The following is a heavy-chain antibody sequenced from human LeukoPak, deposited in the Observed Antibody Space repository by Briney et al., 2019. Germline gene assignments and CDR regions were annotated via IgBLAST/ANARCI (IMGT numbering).Heavy chain of an antibody. CDR3: ARLYVWGSYRDDY. CDR1: GYTFTSYF. CDR2: INPSGGST. V-gene: IGHV1-46*01. Sequence: ASVKVSCKASGYTFTSYFMHWVRQAPGQGLEWMGIINPSGGSTTYAQKFQGRVTMTRDMSTSTVYMELSSLRSEDTAVYYCARLYVWGSYRDDYWGQGTLVTVSS. J-gene: IGHJ4*02. D-gene: IGHD3-16*02.